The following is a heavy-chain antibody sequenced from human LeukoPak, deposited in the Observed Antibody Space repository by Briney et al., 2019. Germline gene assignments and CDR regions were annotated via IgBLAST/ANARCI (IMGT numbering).Heavy chain of an antibody. Sequence: GASVKVSCKASGYTFTSYDINWVRQATGQGLEWMGWMNPNSGNTGYAQKFQGRVTITRNTSISTAYMELSSLRSEDTAVYYCARGIAEAGPPFDYWGQGTLVTLSS. CDR3: ARGIAEAGPPFDY. V-gene: IGHV1-8*03. J-gene: IGHJ4*02. D-gene: IGHD6-13*01. CDR1: GYTFTSYD. CDR2: MNPNSGNT.